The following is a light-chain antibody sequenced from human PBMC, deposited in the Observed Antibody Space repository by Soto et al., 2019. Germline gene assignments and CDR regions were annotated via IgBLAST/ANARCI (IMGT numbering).Light chain of an antibody. Sequence: DIQMTQSPSTLPASVGDRVTITCRASQSISSWLAWYQQKPGKTPKVLIYKASSLESGDPSRFSGSGSGTEFTLTISSLQPDDFATYYCQQYNSYPWTFGQGTKVEIK. CDR3: QQYNSYPWT. CDR2: KAS. J-gene: IGKJ1*01. CDR1: QSISSW. V-gene: IGKV1-5*03.